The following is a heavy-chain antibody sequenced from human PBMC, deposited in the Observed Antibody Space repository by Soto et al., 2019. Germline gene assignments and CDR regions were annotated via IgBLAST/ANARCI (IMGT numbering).Heavy chain of an antibody. D-gene: IGHD5-18*01. Sequence: QVQLQESGPGLVKPSETLSLTCTVSGGSVSSGSYYWSWIRQPPGKGLEWIGYIYYSGSTNYNPSLKSRVTISVDTSKNQFSLKLSSVTAADTAVYYCARDRPRDTATLPDYYYYGMDVWGRGTTVTVSS. CDR2: IYYSGST. CDR1: GGSVSSGSYY. CDR3: ARDRPRDTATLPDYYYYGMDV. J-gene: IGHJ6*02. V-gene: IGHV4-61*01.